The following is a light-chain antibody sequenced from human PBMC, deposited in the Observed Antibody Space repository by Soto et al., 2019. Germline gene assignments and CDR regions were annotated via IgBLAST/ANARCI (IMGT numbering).Light chain of an antibody. CDR1: QSVSSSY. V-gene: IGKV3-20*01. CDR3: QQYGSSPSLT. Sequence: EIVLTQSPGTLSLSPGERATLSCRASQSVSSSYLAWYQQKPGQAPRLLIYGASGRATGIPDRFSGSGSGTDLTLTISRLEPDDFAVYYCQQYGSSPSLTFGPGTKVAI. CDR2: GAS. J-gene: IGKJ3*01.